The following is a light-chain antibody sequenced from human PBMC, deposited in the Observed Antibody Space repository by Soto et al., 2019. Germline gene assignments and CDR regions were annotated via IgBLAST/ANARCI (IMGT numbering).Light chain of an antibody. J-gene: IGKJ1*01. Sequence: EIPMTQSPATLSVSPGESVTLSCRARQSLSSNFLAWYQQKPGQPPRLLIYDSSTRATGFPDRFSGSGSGTDFTLTIISLEPEDFAVYYCQQYDISPWTFGQGTKVDIK. V-gene: IGKV3-20*01. CDR2: DSS. CDR1: QSLSSNF. CDR3: QQYDISPWT.